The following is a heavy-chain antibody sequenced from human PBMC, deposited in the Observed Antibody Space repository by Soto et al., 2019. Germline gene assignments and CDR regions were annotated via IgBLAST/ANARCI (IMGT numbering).Heavy chain of an antibody. CDR1: GLTFSNYW. CDR3: ERGGVAGGMDV. D-gene: IGHD3-16*01. J-gene: IGHJ6*02. Sequence: GGSLRLSCVGSGLTFSNYWMHWVRQAPGQGLVWVSRIYNDGSSTGHADSVKGRFTISRDNAKNTLFLQMNSLRAEDTAVYYCERGGVAGGMDVWGQGNTVTVSS. V-gene: IGHV3-74*01. CDR2: IYNDGSST.